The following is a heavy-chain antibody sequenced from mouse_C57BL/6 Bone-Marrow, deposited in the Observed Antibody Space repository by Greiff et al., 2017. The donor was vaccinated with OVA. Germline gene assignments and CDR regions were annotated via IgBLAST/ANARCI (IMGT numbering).Heavy chain of an antibody. CDR3: VRGSYYCNPYYFDY. D-gene: IGHD2-1*01. CDR1: GFTFNTYA. J-gene: IGHJ2*01. CDR2: IRSKSSNYAT. Sequence: EVKLVESGGGLVQPQGSLKLSCAASGFTFNTYAMHWVRQAPGKGLEWVARIRSKSSNYATYYADSVKDRFTISRDDSQSMLYLQMNNLKTEDTAMYDCVRGSYYCNPYYFDYWGQGTTLTVSS. V-gene: IGHV10-3*01.